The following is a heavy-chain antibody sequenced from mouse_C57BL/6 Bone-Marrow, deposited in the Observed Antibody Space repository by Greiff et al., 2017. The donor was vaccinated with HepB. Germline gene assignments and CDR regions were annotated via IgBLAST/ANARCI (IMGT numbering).Heavy chain of an antibody. V-gene: IGHV1-64*01. CDR1: GYSFTSYW. Sequence: QVQLQQPGAELVKPGASVKLSCKASGYSFTSYWMHWVKQRPGQGLEWIGMIHPNSGSTNYNEKFKSKATLTVDKSSSTAYMQLSSLTSEDSAVYYCARIYYDYVGYWGQGTTLTVSS. CDR3: ARIYYDYVGY. J-gene: IGHJ2*01. D-gene: IGHD2-4*01. CDR2: IHPNSGST.